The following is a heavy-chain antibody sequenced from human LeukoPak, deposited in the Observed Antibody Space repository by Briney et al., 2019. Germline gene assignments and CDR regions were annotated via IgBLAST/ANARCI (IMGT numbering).Heavy chain of an antibody. Sequence: GGSLRLSCAASGFTFSSYSMNWVRQAPGKGLEWVSYISSSSSTIYYADSVKGRFTISRDNAKNSLYLQMNSLRAEDTAVYYCARDQLDIVVVPAAISHYYYYMDVWGKGTTVTVSS. V-gene: IGHV3-48*04. J-gene: IGHJ6*03. D-gene: IGHD2-2*03. CDR2: ISSSSSTI. CDR1: GFTFSSYS. CDR3: ARDQLDIVVVPAAISHYYYYMDV.